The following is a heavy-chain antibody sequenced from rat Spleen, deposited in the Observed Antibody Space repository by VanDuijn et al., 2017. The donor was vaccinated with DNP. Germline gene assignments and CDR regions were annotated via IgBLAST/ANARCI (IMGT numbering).Heavy chain of an antibody. CDR2: INRAGTT. V-gene: IGHV3-3*01. Sequence: EVQLQESGPGLVKPSQSLSLTCSVTGYSITSSYRWNWIRNFPGNKLEWMGYINRAGTTNYNPSLKSRISITRDTSKNQFFLQLNSVTAEDTAPYYCARLAWEWGFDYWGQGVMATVSS. J-gene: IGHJ2*01. CDR3: ARLAWEWGFDY. D-gene: IGHD5-1*01. CDR1: GYSITSSYR.